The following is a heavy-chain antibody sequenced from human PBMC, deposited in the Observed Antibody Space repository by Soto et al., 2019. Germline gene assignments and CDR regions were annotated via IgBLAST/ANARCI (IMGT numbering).Heavy chain of an antibody. D-gene: IGHD3-3*01. CDR1: GGYISSYY. J-gene: IGHJ6*02. CDR2: IYTSGST. Sequence: SETLSLTCTVSGGYISSYYWRWTRQPAGKGLEWIGRIYTSGSTNYNPSLKSRVTMSVDTSKNQFSLKLSSVTAADTAVYYCARDQRQFLEWPSRHYYYYGMDVWGQGTTVTVSS. V-gene: IGHV4-4*07. CDR3: ARDQRQFLEWPSRHYYYYGMDV.